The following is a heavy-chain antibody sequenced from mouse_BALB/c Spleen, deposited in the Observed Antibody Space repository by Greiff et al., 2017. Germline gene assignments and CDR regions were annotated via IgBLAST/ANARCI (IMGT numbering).Heavy chain of an antibody. J-gene: IGHJ4*01. D-gene: IGHD2-14*01. CDR1: GYAFTNYL. V-gene: IGHV1-54*03. CDR3: ARGDRYDVGADAMDY. Sequence: QVQLQQSGAELVRPGTSVKVSCKASGYAFTNYLIEWVKQRPGQGLEWIGVINPGSGGTNYNEKFKGKATLTADKSSSTAYMQLSSLTSDDSAVYCCARGDRYDVGADAMDYWGQGTSVTVSS. CDR2: INPGSGGT.